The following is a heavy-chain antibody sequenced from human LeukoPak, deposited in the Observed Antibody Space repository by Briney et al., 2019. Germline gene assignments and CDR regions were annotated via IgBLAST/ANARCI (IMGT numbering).Heavy chain of an antibody. CDR1: GYTFTSYG. V-gene: IGHV1-18*01. Sequence: VSVKVSCKASGYTFTSYGISWVRQAPGQGLEWMGWISAYNGNTNYAQKLQGRVTMTTDTSTSTAYMELRSLRSDDTAVYYCARGAGDYDFWSGYYVYYYYYGMDVWGQGTTVTVSS. CDR3: ARGAGDYDFWSGYYVYYYYYGMDV. J-gene: IGHJ6*02. D-gene: IGHD3-3*01. CDR2: ISAYNGNT.